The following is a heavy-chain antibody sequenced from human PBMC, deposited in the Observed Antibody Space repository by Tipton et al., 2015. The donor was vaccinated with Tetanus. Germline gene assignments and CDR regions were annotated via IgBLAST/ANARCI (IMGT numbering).Heavy chain of an antibody. D-gene: IGHD3-3*01. V-gene: IGHV4-39*01. CDR1: GDSIADNSNY. CDR3: ARHNSGFFTFFDY. J-gene: IGHJ4*02. Sequence: TLSLTCTVSGDSIADNSNYWGWIRQPPGKGLEWIGSIYFSGDPYSNPPLKSRVTMSTDTIRNQICLSLSSVTAADTAVYYCARHNSGFFTFFDYWGQGTLVTVSS. CDR2: IYFSGDP.